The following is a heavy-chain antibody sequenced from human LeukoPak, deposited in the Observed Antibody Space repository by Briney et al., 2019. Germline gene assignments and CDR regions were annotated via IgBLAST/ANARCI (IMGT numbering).Heavy chain of an antibody. CDR2: IRSGGSNE. J-gene: IGHJ6*02. Sequence: GGSLRLSCAASGFTFTDSAMHWVRRAPGAGLEWVALIRSGGSNEYCADSVKGRFTIYRDNAKNMLYLQMNRLSAEDTAMYYCARDLGYSSGHGLDVWGQGTTVTVSS. CDR3: ARDLGYSSGHGLDV. CDR1: GFTFTDSA. D-gene: IGHD6-19*01. V-gene: IGHV3-30*02.